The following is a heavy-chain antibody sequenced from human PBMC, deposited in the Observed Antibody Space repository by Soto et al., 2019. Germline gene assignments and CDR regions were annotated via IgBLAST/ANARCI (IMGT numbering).Heavy chain of an antibody. CDR3: ARDRRDGYNTFDY. D-gene: IGHD5-12*01. CDR1: GFTFSSYA. J-gene: IGHJ4*02. V-gene: IGHV3-23*01. Sequence: GGSLRLSCAASGFTFSSYAMSWVRQTPGKGLEWVSTLSGSGGTTYYADSVKGQFTISRDNSKSTLYLQMNSLRAEDTAVYYCARDRRDGYNTFDYWGQGTLVTVSS. CDR2: LSGSGGTT.